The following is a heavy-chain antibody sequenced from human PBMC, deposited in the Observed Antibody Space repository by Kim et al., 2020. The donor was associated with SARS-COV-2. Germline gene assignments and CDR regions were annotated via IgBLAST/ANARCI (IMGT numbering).Heavy chain of an antibody. J-gene: IGHJ5*02. D-gene: IGHD6-19*01. Sequence: ASVKVSCKASGYTFTSYAMNWVRQAPGQGLEWMGWINTNTGNPTYAQGFTGRFVFSLDTSVSTAYLQISSLKAEDTAVYYCARSRRSSGWYVVFPFDPWGQGTLVTVSS. V-gene: IGHV7-4-1*02. CDR2: INTNTGNP. CDR3: ARSRRSSGWYVVFPFDP. CDR1: GYTFTSYA.